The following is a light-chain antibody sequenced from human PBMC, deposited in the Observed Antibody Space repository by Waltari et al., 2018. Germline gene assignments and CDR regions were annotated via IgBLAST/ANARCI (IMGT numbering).Light chain of an antibody. Sequence: QSALTQPRSVSGSPGQSVTISCTGTSSDVGGYNYVSWYQQHPGKAPKLMIYDVNKRPAGVPDPFSGSKSGNTASLTISGLQAEDEADYYCCSYAGSYVVFGGGTKLTVL. CDR3: CSYAGSYVV. V-gene: IGLV2-11*01. CDR2: DVN. J-gene: IGLJ2*01. CDR1: SSDVGGYNY.